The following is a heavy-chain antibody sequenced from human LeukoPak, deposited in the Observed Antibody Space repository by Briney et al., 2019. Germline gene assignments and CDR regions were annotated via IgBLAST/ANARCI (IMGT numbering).Heavy chain of an antibody. J-gene: IGHJ4*02. D-gene: IGHD2-2*02. CDR1: GYTFTDYY. CDR2: IDPKSGGT. V-gene: IGHV1-2*02. Sequence: ASVKVSCKASGYTFTDYYMHWVRQAPGQGLEWMGWIDPKSGGTNYAQKFQGRVTMTRDTSMSTAYMELSRLTSEDTAVYYCTSSDYTSSDYWGQGTLVTVSS. CDR3: TSSDYTSSDY.